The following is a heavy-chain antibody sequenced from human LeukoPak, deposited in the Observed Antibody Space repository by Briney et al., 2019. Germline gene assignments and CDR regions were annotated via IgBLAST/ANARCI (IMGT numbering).Heavy chain of an antibody. CDR2: INHSGST. CDR1: GGSFSGYY. D-gene: IGHD6-19*01. J-gene: IGHJ4*02. CDR3: ASSGYSSGWIYYFDY. V-gene: IGHV4-34*01. Sequence: SETLSLTCAVYGGSFSGYYWSWIRQPPGKGLEWIGEINHSGSTNYNPSLKSRVTISVDTSKNQFSLKLSSVTAADTAVYYCASSGYSSGWIYYFDYRGQGTLVTVSS.